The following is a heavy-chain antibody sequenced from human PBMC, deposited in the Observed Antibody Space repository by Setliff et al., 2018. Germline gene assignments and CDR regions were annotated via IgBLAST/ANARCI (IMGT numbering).Heavy chain of an antibody. D-gene: IGHD2-2*01. CDR3: ARYRVVPAALNWFDP. J-gene: IGHJ5*02. CDR1: GGTFSSYA. CDR2: IIPIFGTA. V-gene: IGHV1-69*06. Sequence: RASVKVSCKASGGTFSSYAISWVRQAPGQGLEWMGRIIPIFGTANYAQKFQGRVTITADKSTSTAYMELSSLRSEDTAVYYCARYRVVPAALNWFDPWGQGTLVTSPQ.